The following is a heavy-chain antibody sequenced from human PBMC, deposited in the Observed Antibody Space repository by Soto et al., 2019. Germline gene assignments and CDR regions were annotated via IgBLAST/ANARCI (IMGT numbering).Heavy chain of an antibody. J-gene: IGHJ4*02. CDR1: GGTFSSYT. CDR2: IIPILGIA. V-gene: IGHV1-69*08. Sequence: QVQLVQSGAEVKKPGSSVKVSCKASGGTFSSYTISWVRQAPGQGLEWMGRIIPILGIANYAQKFQGRVTITADKSTSTAYMELSSLRSEDTAVYYCARDQSGYDLPAYWGQGTLVTVSS. CDR3: ARDQSGYDLPAY. D-gene: IGHD5-12*01.